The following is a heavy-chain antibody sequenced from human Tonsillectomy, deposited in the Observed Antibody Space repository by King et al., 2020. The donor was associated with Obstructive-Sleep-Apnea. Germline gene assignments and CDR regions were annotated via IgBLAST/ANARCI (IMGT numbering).Heavy chain of an antibody. V-gene: IGHV3-53*04. CDR2: IYSGGST. Sequence: VQLVESGGGLVQPGGSLRLSCAASGFTVSSNYMSWVRQAPGKGLEWVSVIYSGGSTYYADSVKGRLTISRHNSKNTLYLQMNSLRAEDTAVYYCARTSYCSSTSCYDWYFDLWGRGTLVTVSS. J-gene: IGHJ2*01. D-gene: IGHD2-2*01. CDR3: ARTSYCSSTSCYDWYFDL. CDR1: GFTVSSNY.